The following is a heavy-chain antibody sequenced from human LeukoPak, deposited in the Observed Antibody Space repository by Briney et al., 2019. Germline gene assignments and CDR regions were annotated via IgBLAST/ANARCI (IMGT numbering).Heavy chain of an antibody. V-gene: IGHV4-34*01. D-gene: IGHD6-6*01. CDR1: GESFSGYY. CDR3: ARSLLEYSSSSGFDY. J-gene: IGHJ4*02. Sequence: PSETLSLTCAVYGESFSGYYRTWIRQPPGKGLEGIGKINHSGSTNYNPSLKSRVSISVDTSKNQSSLKLSSVTAADTAVYYCARSLLEYSSSSGFDYWGQGTLVTVSS. CDR2: INHSGST.